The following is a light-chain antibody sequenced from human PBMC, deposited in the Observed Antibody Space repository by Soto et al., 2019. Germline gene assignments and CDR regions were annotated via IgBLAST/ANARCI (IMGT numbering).Light chain of an antibody. Sequence: QSALTQPPSASGSPGQSVTISCTGTSSDVGDYNYVSWYQQHPGKAPKLMIYEVSKRPSGVPDRFSGSKSGNTASLTVSGLQAEDEADYYCSPYAGSNNFVFGGGTKLTVL. J-gene: IGLJ2*01. CDR1: SSDVGDYNY. CDR2: EVS. CDR3: SPYAGSNNFV. V-gene: IGLV2-8*01.